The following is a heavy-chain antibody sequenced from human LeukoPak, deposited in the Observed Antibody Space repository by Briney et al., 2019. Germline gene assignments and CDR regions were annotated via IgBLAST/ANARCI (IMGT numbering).Heavy chain of an antibody. V-gene: IGHV3-23*01. CDR3: AKELTSNNYYGMDV. D-gene: IGHD1/OR15-1a*01. CDR1: EFIFSSYA. J-gene: IGHJ6*02. Sequence: GGSLRLSCAASEFIFSSYAMSWVRQSPGKGLEWVSAITGSGGSTYYADSVKGRFTISRGNSKNTLYLQMNSLRAEDTAVYYCAKELTSNNYYGMDVWGQGTTVTVSS. CDR2: ITGSGGST.